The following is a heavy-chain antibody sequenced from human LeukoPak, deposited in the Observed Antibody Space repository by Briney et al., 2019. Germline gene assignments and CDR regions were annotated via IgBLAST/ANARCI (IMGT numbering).Heavy chain of an antibody. D-gene: IGHD3-16*01. J-gene: IGHJ1*01. CDR2: IDHNGRT. V-gene: IGHV4-59*08. CDR3: ARHLGLMTNLQY. Sequence: PSETLSLTCTVSGGSISPYYWSWIRLPPGKGLEYIGCIDHNGRTNYSPSLQSRVTMSVDTSKNQFSLNLTSVTAADTAVYYCARHLGLMTNLQYWGPGTLITVSS. CDR1: GGSISPYY.